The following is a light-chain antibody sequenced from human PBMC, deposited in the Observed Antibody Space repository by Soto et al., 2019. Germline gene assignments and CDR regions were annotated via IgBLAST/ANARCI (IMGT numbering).Light chain of an antibody. CDR3: QQYDRWPPIT. Sequence: EVVMTQSPATLSVSPGERVTFSCRASQSVTTNLAWYQHKPGQSPRLLISDASTGASGIPPRFSGSGSGTEFTLTIDRLQSADFAVYYCQQYDRWPPITFGQGTRLEIK. CDR1: QSVTTN. V-gene: IGKV3-15*01. J-gene: IGKJ5*01. CDR2: DAS.